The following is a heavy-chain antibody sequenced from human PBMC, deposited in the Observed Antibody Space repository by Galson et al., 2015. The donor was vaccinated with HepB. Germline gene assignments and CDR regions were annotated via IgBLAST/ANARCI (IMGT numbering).Heavy chain of an antibody. CDR2: MNPNSGST. CDR3: ARVQGIQLWLYIDY. J-gene: IGHJ4*02. V-gene: IGHV1-8*01. Sequence: SVKVSCKASGYTFTSYDINWVRQATGQGLEWMGWMNPNSGSTGYAQKFQGRVTMTRNTSISTAYMELSSLRSEDTAVYYCARVQGIQLWLYIDYWGQGTLVTVSS. D-gene: IGHD5-18*01. CDR1: GYTFTSYD.